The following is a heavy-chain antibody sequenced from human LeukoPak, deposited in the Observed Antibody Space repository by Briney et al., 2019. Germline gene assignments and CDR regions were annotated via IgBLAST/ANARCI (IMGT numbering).Heavy chain of an antibody. D-gene: IGHD1-14*01. J-gene: IGHJ5*02. CDR2: MNPNSGNT. CDR1: GYTFTSYD. Sequence: ASVKVSCKASGYTFTSYDINWVRQATGQGLEWMGWMNPNSGNTGYAQKFQGRVTITRNTSISTAYMELSSLRSEDTAVYYCARVGPPPNWFDPWGQVTLVTVSS. CDR3: ARVGPPPNWFDP. V-gene: IGHV1-8*03.